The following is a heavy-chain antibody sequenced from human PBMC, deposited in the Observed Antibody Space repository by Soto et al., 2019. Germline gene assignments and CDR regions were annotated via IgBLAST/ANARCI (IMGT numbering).Heavy chain of an antibody. CDR1: GVSLTTAGVG. J-gene: IGHJ5*02. Sequence: QITLKESGPTLVIPTQTLTLTCTLSGVSLTTAGVGVGWIRQTPGKALEWLALIYWDGDVRYRPSLKRRLTITRDTSKNQVVLTMTDMDPVDTATYFCAHRPYDKSGYIFDPWGQGTLVTVSS. D-gene: IGHD3-22*01. CDR2: IYWDGDV. V-gene: IGHV2-5*02. CDR3: AHRPYDKSGYIFDP.